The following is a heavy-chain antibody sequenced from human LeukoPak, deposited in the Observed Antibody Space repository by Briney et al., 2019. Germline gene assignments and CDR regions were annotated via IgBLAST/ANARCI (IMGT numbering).Heavy chain of an antibody. CDR3: AREAYDFWSGFSDGMDV. V-gene: IGHV4-4*07. CDR1: GGSISSYY. CDR2: IYTSGST. J-gene: IGHJ6*02. D-gene: IGHD3-3*01. Sequence: SETLSLTCTVSGGSISSYYWSWIRQPAGKGLEWIGRIYTSGSTNYNPSLKSRVTMSVDTSKNQFSLKLSSVTAADTAVYYCAREAYDFWSGFSDGMDVWGQGTTVTVS.